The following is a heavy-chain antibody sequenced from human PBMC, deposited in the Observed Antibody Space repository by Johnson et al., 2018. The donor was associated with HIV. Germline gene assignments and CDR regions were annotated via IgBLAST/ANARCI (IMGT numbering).Heavy chain of an antibody. Sequence: EQLVESGGGLVQPGGSLRLSCAASGFAFRTYWMVWVRQVPGKRPVWVARIYNDGSRTTYADSVRGRFTISRDNAKYTVDLQMNSLRVEDTAVYYCAKVDCGGDTCAGYDPFDLWGQWTLVTVSS. D-gene: IGHD2-21*01. CDR1: GFAFRTYW. CDR2: IYNDGSRT. V-gene: IGHV3-74*03. CDR3: AKVDCGGDTCAGYDPFDL. J-gene: IGHJ3*01.